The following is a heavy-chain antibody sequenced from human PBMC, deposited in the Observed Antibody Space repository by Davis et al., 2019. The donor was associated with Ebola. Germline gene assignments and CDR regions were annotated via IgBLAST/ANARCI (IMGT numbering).Heavy chain of an antibody. J-gene: IGHJ3*02. CDR3: ARREQWPSKAFDI. CDR2: IYYSGST. V-gene: IGHV4-59*08. D-gene: IGHD6-19*01. Sequence: SETLSLTCTVSGGSISSYYWSWIRQPPGKGLEWIGYIYYSGSTYYNPSLKSRVTILVDMSMNQFSLRLNSVTAADTAVYYCARREQWPSKAFDIWGQGTMVTVSS. CDR1: GGSISSYY.